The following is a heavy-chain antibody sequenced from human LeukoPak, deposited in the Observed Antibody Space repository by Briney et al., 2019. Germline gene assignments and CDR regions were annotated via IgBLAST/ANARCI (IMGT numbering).Heavy chain of an antibody. CDR1: GFTFSDYY. Sequence: GGSLRLSCAASGFTFSDYYMSWIRQAPGKGLEWVSYISSSGSTIYYADSVKGRFTISRDKAKNSLYLQMNSLRAEDTAVYYCARAPPYCSGGSCYRIVDYWGQGTLVTVSS. CDR2: ISSSGSTI. D-gene: IGHD2-15*01. V-gene: IGHV3-11*01. CDR3: ARAPPYCSGGSCYRIVDY. J-gene: IGHJ4*02.